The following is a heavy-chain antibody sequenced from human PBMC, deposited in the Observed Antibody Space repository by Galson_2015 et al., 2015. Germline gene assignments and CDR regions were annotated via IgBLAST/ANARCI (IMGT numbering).Heavy chain of an antibody. D-gene: IGHD5-12*01. V-gene: IGHV1-2*06. CDR3: ARSRGTYSGYDYGFDY. J-gene: IGHJ4*02. CDR2: INPNSGGT. CDR1: GYTFTGWY. Sequence: SVKASCKASGYTFTGWYMHWVRQAPGQGLEWMGRINPNSGGTNYAQKFQGRVTMTRDTSISTAYMELSRLRSDDTALYYCARSRGTYSGYDYGFDYWGQGTLVTVSS.